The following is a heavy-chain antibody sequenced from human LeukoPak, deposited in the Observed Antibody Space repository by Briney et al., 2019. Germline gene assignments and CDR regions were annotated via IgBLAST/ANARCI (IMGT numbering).Heavy chain of an antibody. J-gene: IGHJ4*02. D-gene: IGHD3-10*01. CDR1: GYSISSGYY. Sequence: SETLSLTCTVSGYSISSGYYWSWIRQPPGKGLEWIGYIYYSGSTNYNPSLKSRVTISADTSKNQFSLKLSSVTAADTAVYYCARVSTMVRGVPPDYWGQGTLVTVSS. CDR3: ARVSTMVRGVPPDY. CDR2: IYYSGST. V-gene: IGHV4-61*01.